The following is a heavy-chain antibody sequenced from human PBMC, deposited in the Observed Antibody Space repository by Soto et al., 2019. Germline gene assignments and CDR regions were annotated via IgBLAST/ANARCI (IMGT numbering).Heavy chain of an antibody. CDR3: ARDLQGSGSYYLGY. Sequence: QVQLQESGPGLVKPSGTLSLTCAVSSGSISSSNWWSWVRQPPGKGLEWIGEIYHSGSTNYHPSLKSRVTISVDKSKNQFSLKLSSVTAADTAVYYCARDLQGSGSYYLGYWGQGTLVTVSS. CDR1: SGSISSSNW. D-gene: IGHD3-10*01. CDR2: IYHSGST. V-gene: IGHV4-4*02. J-gene: IGHJ4*02.